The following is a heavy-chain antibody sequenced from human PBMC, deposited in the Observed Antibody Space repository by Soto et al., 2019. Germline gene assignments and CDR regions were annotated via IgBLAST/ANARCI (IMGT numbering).Heavy chain of an antibody. CDR1: GGSISSYY. CDR3: AREGSSSSWFDP. Sequence: QSQTLSLTCTVSGGSISSYYWSWIRQPPGKGLEWIGYIYYSGSTNYNPSLKSRVTISVDTSKNQFSLKLSSVTAADTAVYYCAREGSSSSWFDPWGQGTLVTVSS. J-gene: IGHJ5*02. CDR2: IYYSGST. D-gene: IGHD6-6*01. V-gene: IGHV4-59*01.